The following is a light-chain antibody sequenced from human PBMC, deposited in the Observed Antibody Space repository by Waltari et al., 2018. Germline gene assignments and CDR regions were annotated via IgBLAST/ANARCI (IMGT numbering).Light chain of an antibody. CDR2: HVT. Sequence: QSALTQPASVTGSPGQSVTISCTGTSSDIGVYNFVPCYQQPPGKSPKLMIYHVTNRPSGVSDRFSASKSGNTASLTISGLQAEDEGDYYCSSYTSSSTVVFGVGTKLTVL. CDR1: SSDIGVYNF. CDR3: SSYTSSSTVV. J-gene: IGLJ2*01. V-gene: IGLV2-14*03.